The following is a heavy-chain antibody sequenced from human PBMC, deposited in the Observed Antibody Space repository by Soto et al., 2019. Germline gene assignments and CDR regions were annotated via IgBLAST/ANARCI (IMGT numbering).Heavy chain of an antibody. CDR3: ARHSMATIRFFAAFDI. J-gene: IGHJ3*02. D-gene: IGHD5-12*01. CDR1: GYSFTSYW. Sequence: GESLKISCKGSGYSFTSYWISWVRQMPGKGLEWMGRIDPSDSYTNYSPSFQGHVTISADKSISTAYLQWSSLKASDTAMYYCARHSMATIRFFAAFDIWGQGTTVTVSS. V-gene: IGHV5-10-1*01. CDR2: IDPSDSYT.